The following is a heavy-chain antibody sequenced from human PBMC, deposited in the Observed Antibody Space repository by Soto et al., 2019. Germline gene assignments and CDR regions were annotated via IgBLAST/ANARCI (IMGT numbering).Heavy chain of an antibody. Sequence: SVKVSCKASGGTFSSYAISWVRQAPGQGLEWMGGIIPIFGTANYAQKFQGRVTITADESTSTAYMELSSLRSEDTAVYYCARSGAGCCRGGSYYSGEYYYSGMDVWGQGTTVTVSS. CDR1: GGTFSSYA. V-gene: IGHV1-69*13. D-gene: IGHD2-15*01. J-gene: IGHJ6*02. CDR3: ARSGAGCCRGGSYYSGEYYYSGMDV. CDR2: IIPIFGTA.